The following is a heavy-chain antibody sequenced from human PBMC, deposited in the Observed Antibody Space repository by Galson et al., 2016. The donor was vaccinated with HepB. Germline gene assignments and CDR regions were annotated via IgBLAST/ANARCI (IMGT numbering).Heavy chain of an antibody. D-gene: IGHD4/OR15-4a*01. CDR2: VNHLGGA. J-gene: IGHJ4*02. Sequence: LRLSCAASGFTFSTYSLDWVRQAPGKGLEWIGEVNHLGGATYNPSLKGRGTLSVDTSKSQFSLKLTSVNAADTAVYYCASKFYSANYYGFDYWGQGTLVTVSS. CDR1: GFTFSTYS. V-gene: IGHV4-34*01. CDR3: ASKFYSANYYGFDY.